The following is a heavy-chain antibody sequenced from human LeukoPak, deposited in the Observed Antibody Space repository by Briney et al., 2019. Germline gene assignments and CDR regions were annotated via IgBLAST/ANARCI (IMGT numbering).Heavy chain of an antibody. J-gene: IGHJ3*02. V-gene: IGHV1-18*01. Sequence: ASVKVSCKASGYTFTSYDINWVRQAPGQGLEWMGWISAYNGNTNYAQKLQGRVTMNTDASTSTAYMELRSLRSDDTAVYYCARDYYGSGPRALDIWGQGTMVTVSS. CDR3: ARDYYGSGPRALDI. D-gene: IGHD3-10*01. CDR1: GYTFTSYD. CDR2: ISAYNGNT.